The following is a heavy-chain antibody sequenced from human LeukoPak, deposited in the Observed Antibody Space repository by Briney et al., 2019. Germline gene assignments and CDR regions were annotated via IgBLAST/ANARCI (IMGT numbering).Heavy chain of an antibody. CDR3: ARERTPKPYYGSETFYRYFDY. J-gene: IGHJ4*02. D-gene: IGHD3-10*01. Sequence: GGSLRLSCTASGFTFTDYYMNWIRQAPGKGLEWVSFISSSGSTIYYADSVKGRFTISRDTAKNSLYLQMNSLRAEDTAVYYCARERTPKPYYGSETFYRYFDYWGQGTLVTVSS. CDR1: GFTFTDYY. V-gene: IGHV3-11*04. CDR2: ISSSGSTI.